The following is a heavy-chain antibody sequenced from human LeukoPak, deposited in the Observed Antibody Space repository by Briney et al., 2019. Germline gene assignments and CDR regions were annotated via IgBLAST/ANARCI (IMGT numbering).Heavy chain of an antibody. J-gene: IGHJ6*02. CDR2: IWYDGSKK. CDR3: ARSNTVISNYYYGMDV. Sequence: GGSLRLSCAASGFTFRSHGMQWVRQAPGKGLEWVAVIWYDGSKKYYADSVKGRFTISRDNSKSTLDLQMSSLRAEDTAEYYCARSNTVISNYYYGMDVWGQGTTVTVSS. D-gene: IGHD2/OR15-2a*01. CDR1: GFTFRSHG. V-gene: IGHV3-33*01.